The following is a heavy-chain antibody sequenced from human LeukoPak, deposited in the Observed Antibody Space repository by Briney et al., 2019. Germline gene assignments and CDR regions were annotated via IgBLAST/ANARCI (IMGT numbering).Heavy chain of an antibody. CDR1: GYTLTELS. Sequence: GASVKVSCKVSGYTLTELSMRWVRQAPGKGLEWMGGFDPEDGETIYAQKFQGRVTMTEDTSTDTAYMELNSLRSEDTAVYYCTTAQKRPWFDAFDIWGQGTMVTVSS. CDR2: FDPEDGET. J-gene: IGHJ3*02. CDR3: TTAQKRPWFDAFDI. D-gene: IGHD3-22*01. V-gene: IGHV1-24*01.